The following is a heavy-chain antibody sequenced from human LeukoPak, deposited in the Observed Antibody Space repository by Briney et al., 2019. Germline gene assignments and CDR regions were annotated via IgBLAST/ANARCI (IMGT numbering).Heavy chain of an antibody. V-gene: IGHV1-18*01. CDR1: GYTFTSYS. D-gene: IGHD2-2*01. CDR2: ISAYNGNT. CDR3: ARVCSSTSCLGGWFDP. J-gene: IGHJ5*02. Sequence: ASVKVSCKASGYTFTSYSISWVRQAPGQGLEWMGWISAYNGNTNYAQKLQGRVTMTTDTSTSTAYMELRSLRSDDTAVYYCARVCSSTSCLGGWFDPWGQGTLVTVSS.